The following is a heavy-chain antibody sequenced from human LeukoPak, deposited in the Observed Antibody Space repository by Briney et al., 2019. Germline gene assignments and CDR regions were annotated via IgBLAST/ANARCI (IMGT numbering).Heavy chain of an antibody. CDR2: IYYSGST. CDR1: GGSISSYY. D-gene: IGHD6-13*01. J-gene: IGHJ4*02. CDR3: VRHEGGSTWYYFDY. Sequence: SETLSLTCTVSGGSISSYYWSWIRQPPGKGLEWIGYIYYSGSTYYNPSLKSRVTISVDTSKNQFSLKLSSVTAADTAVYYCVRHEGGSTWYYFDYWGQGTLVTVSS. V-gene: IGHV4-59*04.